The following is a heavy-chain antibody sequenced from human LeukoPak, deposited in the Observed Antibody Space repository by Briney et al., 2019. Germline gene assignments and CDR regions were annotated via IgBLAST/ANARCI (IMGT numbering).Heavy chain of an antibody. J-gene: IGHJ3*02. D-gene: IGHD6-19*01. CDR2: IGARGGTT. V-gene: IGHV3-23*01. CDR3: AKEVAIPVAVDAFER. Sequence: GGSLGLSCAASGFTFSSYWMHWVRQAPGKGLEWVSAIGARGGTTYYADSVKGRFTISRDNSKNTLYLQMNSLGAEDTAVYYCAKEVAIPVAVDAFERWGQGTLVTVSS. CDR1: GFTFSSYW.